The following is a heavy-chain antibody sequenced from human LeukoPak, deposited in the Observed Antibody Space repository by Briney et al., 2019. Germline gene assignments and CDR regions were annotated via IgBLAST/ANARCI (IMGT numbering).Heavy chain of an antibody. D-gene: IGHD4-17*01. V-gene: IGHV4-61*01. CDR3: ARVGYGDYSGAFDI. Sequence: SETLSLTCTVSGDSVSSGSYYWSWIRQPPGKGLEWIGYIYYSGSTNYNPSLKSRVTISVDTSKNQFSLKLSSVTAADTAVYYCARVGYGDYSGAFDIWGQGTMVTVSS. CDR1: GDSVSSGSYY. CDR2: IYYSGST. J-gene: IGHJ3*02.